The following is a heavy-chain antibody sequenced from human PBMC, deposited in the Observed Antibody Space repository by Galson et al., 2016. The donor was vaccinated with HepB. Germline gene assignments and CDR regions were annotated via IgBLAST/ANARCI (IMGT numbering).Heavy chain of an antibody. CDR2: VSGSGGST. D-gene: IGHD1-14*01. CDR1: GFTFTSYA. V-gene: IGHV3-23*01. Sequence: SLRLSCAASGFTFTSYAMSWVRQAPGKGLEWLSSVSGSGGSTCYADSVRGRFIISRDSSENTLYLQMNTLRGDDTALYYFAKAGYNPHEGNNWLQSWGQGTLVTVSS. CDR3: AKAGYNPHEGNNWLQS. J-gene: IGHJ5*01.